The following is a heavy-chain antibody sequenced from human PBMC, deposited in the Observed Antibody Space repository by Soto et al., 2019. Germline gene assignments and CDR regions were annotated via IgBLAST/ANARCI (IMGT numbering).Heavy chain of an antibody. Sequence: EVQLLESGGGLVQPGGSLRLSCAASGFTFSSYAMSWVRQAPGKGLEWVSAISGSGGSTYYADSVKGRFTISRDNPNNTLYLKMNSLRAEDTAVYYCAKDRGYIVVVPSAMGEGPFDYWGQGTLVTVSS. CDR1: GFTFSSYA. CDR3: AKDRGYIVVVPSAMGEGPFDY. CDR2: ISGSGGST. V-gene: IGHV3-23*01. J-gene: IGHJ4*02. D-gene: IGHD2-2*01.